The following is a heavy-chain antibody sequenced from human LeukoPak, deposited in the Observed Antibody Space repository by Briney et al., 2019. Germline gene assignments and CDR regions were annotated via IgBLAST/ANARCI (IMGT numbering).Heavy chain of an antibody. V-gene: IGHV3-9*01. D-gene: IGHD6-13*01. CDR1: GFTFDDYA. CDR3: AKDVAAAGTAFDI. Sequence: GGSLRLSCAASGFTFDDYAMHWVRQAPGKGLEWVSGISWNSGSIGYADSVKGRFTISRDNAKNSLYLQMNSLRAEDTALYYCAKDVAAAGTAFDICGQGTMVTVSS. CDR2: ISWNSGSI. J-gene: IGHJ3*02.